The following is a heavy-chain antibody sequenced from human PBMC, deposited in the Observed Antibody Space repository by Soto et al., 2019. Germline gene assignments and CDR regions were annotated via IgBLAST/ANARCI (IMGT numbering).Heavy chain of an antibody. CDR2: ISDSGVAT. J-gene: IGHJ6*02. D-gene: IGHD1-1*01. Sequence: GGSLRLSCAASGFTFSSYAMSWVRQAPGKGLEWVSAISDSGVATYYADSVKGRFTISRDNSKDTLYLEMNSLGGEDTAVYFCAKQQGPGTPYYYAMDVWGQGTAVTVSS. CDR1: GFTFSSYA. CDR3: AKQQGPGTPYYYAMDV. V-gene: IGHV3-23*01.